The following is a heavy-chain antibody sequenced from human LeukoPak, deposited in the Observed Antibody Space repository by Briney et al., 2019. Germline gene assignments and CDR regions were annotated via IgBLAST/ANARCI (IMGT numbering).Heavy chain of an antibody. V-gene: IGHV3-69-1*01. Sequence: GGSLRLSCAASGFTFDDYAMNWVRQAPGKGLEWVSYISSSSTIYYADSVKGRFTISRDNAKNSLYLQMNSLRAEDTAVYYCARLYGDYGEWGQGTLVTVSS. CDR3: ARLYGDYGE. CDR2: ISSSSTI. D-gene: IGHD4-17*01. CDR1: GFTFDDYA. J-gene: IGHJ4*02.